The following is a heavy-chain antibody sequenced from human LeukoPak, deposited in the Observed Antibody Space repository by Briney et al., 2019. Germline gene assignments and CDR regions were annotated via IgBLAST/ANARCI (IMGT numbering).Heavy chain of an antibody. CDR2: IKQDGSEK. V-gene: IGHV3-7*01. CDR3: AFNDYGERGANFDY. J-gene: IGHJ4*02. CDR1: GFTFSRFW. Sequence: GGSLRLSCAASGFTFSRFWMAWVRQATGKGLEWVANIKQDGSEKYYVDSVKGRFTISRDYAKNSLYLQMNSLRVEDTAVYYCAFNDYGERGANFDYWGQGTLVTVSS. D-gene: IGHD4-17*01.